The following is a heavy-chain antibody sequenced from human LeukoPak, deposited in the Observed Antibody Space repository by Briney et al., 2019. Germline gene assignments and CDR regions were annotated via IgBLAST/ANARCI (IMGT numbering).Heavy chain of an antibody. CDR1: GYTFTNYG. D-gene: IGHD6-6*01. CDR3: ARDLRSSSVYYFDN. CDR2: ISAYSGDT. J-gene: IGHJ4*02. Sequence: ASVKVSCKASGYTFTNYGISWVRQAPGQGLEWVAWISAYSGDTNFAQKLQGRVTMTTDTSTSTAYMELRSLKPDDTAVYYCARDLRSSSVYYFDNWGQGTLVTVSS. V-gene: IGHV1-18*01.